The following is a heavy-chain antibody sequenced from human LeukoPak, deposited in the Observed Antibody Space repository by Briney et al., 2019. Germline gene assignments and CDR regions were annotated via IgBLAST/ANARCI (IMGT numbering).Heavy chain of an antibody. J-gene: IGHJ5*02. CDR1: GYTFTRYG. V-gene: IGHV1-18*01. CDR3: ARDSLYYGSGSYLGFDP. D-gene: IGHD3-10*01. CDR2: ISGYNGNT. Sequence: GASVKVSCKASGYTFTRYGISWVRQAPGQGLEWMGWISGYNGNTNYAEKLQGRVTTTTDTSTSTVYMELRSLRSDDTAVYYCARDSLYYGSGSYLGFDPWGQGTLVTVSS.